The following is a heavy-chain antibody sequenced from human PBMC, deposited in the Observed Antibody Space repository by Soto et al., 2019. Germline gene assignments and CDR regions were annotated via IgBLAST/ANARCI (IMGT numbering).Heavy chain of an antibody. CDR1: GYTFTSFG. Sequence: QVQLVQSGAEVKKPGSSVKVSCKASGYTFTSFGISWVRQAPGQGLEWMGWISAYNGNTNYAQKLQGRVTMTTDTSTSTAYMELRSLRSDDTAVYYCARDSRDPFGAYNWFDPWGQGTLVTVSS. CDR2: ISAYNGNT. V-gene: IGHV1-18*04. CDR3: ARDSRDPFGAYNWFDP. J-gene: IGHJ5*02. D-gene: IGHD3-16*01.